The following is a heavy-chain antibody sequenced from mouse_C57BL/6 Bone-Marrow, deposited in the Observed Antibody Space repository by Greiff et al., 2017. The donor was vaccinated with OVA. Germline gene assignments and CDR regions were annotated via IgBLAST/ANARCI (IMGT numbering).Heavy chain of an antibody. D-gene: IGHD2-14*01. J-gene: IGHJ3*01. Sequence: QVTLKVSGPGILQPSQTLSLTCSFSGFSLRTFGMGVGWLRQPSGKGLEWLAPIWWDVAKYYNPALKSRLTISKDTSKNQVFLKIANVDTADTATYYCARIYRGPWFAYWGQGTLVTVSA. CDR1: GFSLRTFGMG. V-gene: IGHV8-8*01. CDR3: ARIYRGPWFAY. CDR2: IWWDVAK.